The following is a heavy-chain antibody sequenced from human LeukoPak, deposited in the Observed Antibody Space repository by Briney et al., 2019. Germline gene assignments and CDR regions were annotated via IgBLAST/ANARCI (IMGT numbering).Heavy chain of an antibody. V-gene: IGHV1-8*02. Sequence: ASVKVSCKASGYTFTSYDINWVRQATGQGLEWMGWMNPNSGNTAYAQKLQGRVTMTTDTSTSTAYMELRSLRSDDTAVYYCARGAKTYYYGSGSSGGVLFYYYMDVWGKGTTVTVSS. CDR1: GYTFTSYD. CDR3: ARGAKTYYYGSGSSGGVLFYYYMDV. CDR2: MNPNSGNT. D-gene: IGHD3-10*01. J-gene: IGHJ6*03.